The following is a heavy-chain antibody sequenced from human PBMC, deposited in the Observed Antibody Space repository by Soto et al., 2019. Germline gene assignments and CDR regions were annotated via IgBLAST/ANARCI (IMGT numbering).Heavy chain of an antibody. CDR1: GYTFTSYD. Sequence: QVQLVQSGAEEKKPGASVKVSCKASGYTFTSYDMHWVRQAPGQRLEWMGWINAGNGNTKYSQKFQGRVTITRDTSASTAYRELSSLRSEDTAVYYWARDKIPGIRDSWGQGTLVTVSS. D-gene: IGHD1-20*01. J-gene: IGHJ4*02. CDR2: INAGNGNT. CDR3: ARDKIPGIRDS. V-gene: IGHV1-3*05.